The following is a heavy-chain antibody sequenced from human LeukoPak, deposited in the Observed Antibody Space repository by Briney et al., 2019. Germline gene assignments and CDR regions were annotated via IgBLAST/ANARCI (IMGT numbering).Heavy chain of an antibody. Sequence: ASVKVSXKASGYTFTGYYMHWVRQAPGQGLEWMGWINPNSGGTNYAQKFQGRVTMTRDTSISTAYMELSRLRSDDTAVYYCARAVGVSSSTSCYHWGQGTLVTVSS. D-gene: IGHD2-2*01. CDR3: ARAVGVSSSTSCYH. V-gene: IGHV1-2*02. J-gene: IGHJ4*02. CDR2: INPNSGGT. CDR1: GYTFTGYY.